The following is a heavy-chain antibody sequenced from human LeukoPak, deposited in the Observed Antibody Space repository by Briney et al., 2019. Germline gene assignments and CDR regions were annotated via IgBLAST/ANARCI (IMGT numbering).Heavy chain of an antibody. V-gene: IGHV1-69*01. Sequence: ASVKVSCKASGGTFSSYAISWVRQAPGQGLEWMGGIIPIFGTANYAQKFQGRVTITADESTSTAYMELSSLRSEDTAVYYCARSWVSVGFGELLLDYWGQGTLVTVSS. CDR2: IIPIFGTA. CDR1: GGTFSSYA. J-gene: IGHJ4*02. D-gene: IGHD3-10*01. CDR3: ARSWVSVGFGELLLDY.